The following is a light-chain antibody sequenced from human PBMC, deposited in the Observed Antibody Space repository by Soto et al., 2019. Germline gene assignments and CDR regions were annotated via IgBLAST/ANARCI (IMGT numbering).Light chain of an antibody. V-gene: IGKV1-5*03. Sequence: DIQMTQSPSTLSASVGDRVTITCRASQSISSWLAWYQQKPGKAPKVLIYKASSLERGVPARFSGSGSGTEFTLTISSLQPDDSATYYCQHYNSYPLTFGGGTTVEI. CDR1: QSISSW. J-gene: IGKJ4*01. CDR3: QHYNSYPLT. CDR2: KAS.